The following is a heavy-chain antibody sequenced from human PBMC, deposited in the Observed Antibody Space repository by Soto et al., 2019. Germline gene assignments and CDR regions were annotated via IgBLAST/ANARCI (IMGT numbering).Heavy chain of an antibody. V-gene: IGHV4-59*08. Sequence: QVQLQESGPGLVKPSETLSLTCTVSGGSISSYYWSWIRRPPGKGLEWIGYIYYSGSTNYNPSLKSRVTISVDTSKNQFSLKLSSVTAADTAVYYCARLSSGYDFEFDYWGQGTLVTVSS. CDR3: ARLSSGYDFEFDY. D-gene: IGHD5-12*01. CDR1: GGSISSYY. J-gene: IGHJ4*02. CDR2: IYYSGST.